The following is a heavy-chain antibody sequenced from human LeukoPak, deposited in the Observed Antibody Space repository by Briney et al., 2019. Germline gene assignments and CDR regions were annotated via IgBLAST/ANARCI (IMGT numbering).Heavy chain of an antibody. V-gene: IGHV3-7*01. CDR3: VTAGQYRFDN. D-gene: IGHD5-18*01. Sequence: PGGSLRLSCTASGFTFSNFWMGWVRQAPGKGLEWVANIKQGETEKFYLGSVKGRFTISRDNAKNTLYLQMHSLRDEDTAVYYCVTAGQYRFDNWGRGTLVTVSS. CDR2: IKQGETEK. CDR1: GFTFSNFW. J-gene: IGHJ4*02.